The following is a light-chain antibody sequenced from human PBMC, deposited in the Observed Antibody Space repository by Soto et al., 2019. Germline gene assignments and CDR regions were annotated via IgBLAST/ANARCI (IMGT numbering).Light chain of an antibody. CDR2: KAS. Sequence: DIELSEGTSSLSPSVGDRVIITWRDSQTVSRWLAWYQQKPGKAPKLLIYKASDLESGVRSRFSGSGSGTEFTLTISSLQPDDVATDYCPQYNNCPLTFGGGTKVDIK. V-gene: IGKV1-5*03. J-gene: IGKJ4*01. CDR1: QTVSRW. CDR3: PQYNNCPLT.